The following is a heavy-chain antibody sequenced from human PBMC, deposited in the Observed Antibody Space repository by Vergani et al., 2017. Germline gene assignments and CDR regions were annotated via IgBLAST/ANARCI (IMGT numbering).Heavy chain of an antibody. Sequence: QVQLQESGPGLVKPSQTLSLTCTVSGGSISSGGYYWSWIRQHPGKGLEWIGYIYYSGSTYYNPSLKSRVTISVDTSKNQFALKLISVTAADTAVYYCARQERYLGWFDPWGQGTLVTVSS. J-gene: IGHJ5*02. CDR1: GGSISSGGYY. CDR3: ARQERYLGWFDP. V-gene: IGHV4-31*03. CDR2: IYYSGST. D-gene: IGHD3-9*01.